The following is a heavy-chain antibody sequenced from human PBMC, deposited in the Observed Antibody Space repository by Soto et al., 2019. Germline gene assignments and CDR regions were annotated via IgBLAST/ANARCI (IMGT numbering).Heavy chain of an antibody. V-gene: IGHV3-7*04. CDR2: IKQDGTEK. J-gene: IGHJ4*02. CDR3: ARGLRWLDS. D-gene: IGHD4-17*01. Sequence: GGSLRLSCAASGFTFSNYWITWVRQAPGKGLEWVANIKQDGTEKYYVDSVKGRFTISRDNAKNTLFLQMNSLRAEDTAVFYCARGLRWLDSWGQGTLVTVSS. CDR1: GFTFSNYW.